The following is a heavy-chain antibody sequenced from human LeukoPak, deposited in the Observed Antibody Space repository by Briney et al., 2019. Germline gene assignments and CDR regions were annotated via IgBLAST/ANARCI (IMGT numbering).Heavy chain of an antibody. CDR1: GFTFSNFW. D-gene: IGHD3-22*01. CDR3: ARDPQYSYDDTGTFDS. J-gene: IGHJ4*02. V-gene: IGHV3-7*01. Sequence: GGSLRLSCVASGFTFSNFWMSWVRQAPGMGPEWVANIKQGGDETYYLDSVKGRFTVSRDNAKNSLYLQMNTLRAEDTAVYYCARDPQYSYDDTGTFDSWGQGTLVTVSS. CDR2: IKQGGDET.